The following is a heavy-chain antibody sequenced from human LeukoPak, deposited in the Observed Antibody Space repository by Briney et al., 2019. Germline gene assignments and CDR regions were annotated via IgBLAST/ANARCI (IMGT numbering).Heavy chain of an antibody. V-gene: IGHV1-8*03. D-gene: IGHD3-22*01. CDR2: MNPNSGNT. CDR1: GYTFTSYD. Sequence: ASVKVSCKASGYTFTSYDINWVRQATGHGVEGMGWMNPNSGNTGYAQKFQGRVTITRNTSISTAYMELSSLRSEDTAVYYCARHSSGYYGDAFDIWGQGTMVTVSS. CDR3: ARHSSGYYGDAFDI. J-gene: IGHJ3*02.